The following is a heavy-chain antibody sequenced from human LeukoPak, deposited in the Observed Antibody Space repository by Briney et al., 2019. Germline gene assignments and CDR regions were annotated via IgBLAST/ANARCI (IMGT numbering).Heavy chain of an antibody. D-gene: IGHD6-13*01. J-gene: IGHJ4*02. CDR3: AREGVAGTGLDY. CDR1: GYTFSIYN. CDR2: INPSGGT. Sequence: GASVKVSCKASGYTFSIYNMHWVRQAPGQGLEWMGIINPSGGTSYAQKLQGGITMTRDTSTVYMELSSLRSEDTAVYYCAREGVAGTGLDYWGQGTLVTVSS. V-gene: IGHV1-46*01.